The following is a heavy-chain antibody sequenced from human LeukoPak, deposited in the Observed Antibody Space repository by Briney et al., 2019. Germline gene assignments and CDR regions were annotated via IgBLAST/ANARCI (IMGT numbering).Heavy chain of an antibody. Sequence: PSETLSLTCTVSGGSISSSSYYWGWIRQPPGKGLEWIGSIYYSGSTYYNPSLKSRVTISVDTSKNQFSLKLSSVTAADTAVYYCARVVTTSAFHFDYWGQGTLVTVSS. D-gene: IGHD5-12*01. J-gene: IGHJ4*02. V-gene: IGHV4-39*01. CDR3: ARVVTTSAFHFDY. CDR2: IYYSGST. CDR1: GGSISSSSYY.